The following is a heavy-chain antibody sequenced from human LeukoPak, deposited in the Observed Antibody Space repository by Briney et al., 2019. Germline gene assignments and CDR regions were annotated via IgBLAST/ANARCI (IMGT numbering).Heavy chain of an antibody. CDR1: GFTFSTYW. D-gene: IGHD1-1*01. V-gene: IGHV3-74*01. J-gene: IGHJ4*02. CDR2: TNADGSST. CDR3: ARGGLEPVDY. Sequence: PGVSLRLSCAASGFTFSTYWMHWVRQAPGKGLVWVSRTNADGSSTSYADSVKGRFTISRDNAKNTLYLQMNSLRADDTAVYYCARGGLEPVDYWGQGTLVTVSS.